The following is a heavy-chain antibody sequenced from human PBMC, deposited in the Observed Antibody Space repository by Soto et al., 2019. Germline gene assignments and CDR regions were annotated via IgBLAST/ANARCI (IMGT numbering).Heavy chain of an antibody. D-gene: IGHD2-15*01. Sequence: QVQLVQSGAEVKKPGSSVKVSCKASGGTFSSYSISWVRQAPGQGLEWMGRIIPILGIANYAQKFKGRVTITANKSSSTACMELSRLRSEDTAVYYCADMAVADTGVYVWGQGTTVTVSS. CDR2: IIPILGIA. CDR3: ADMAVADTGVYV. J-gene: IGHJ6*02. CDR1: GGTFSSYS. V-gene: IGHV1-69*02.